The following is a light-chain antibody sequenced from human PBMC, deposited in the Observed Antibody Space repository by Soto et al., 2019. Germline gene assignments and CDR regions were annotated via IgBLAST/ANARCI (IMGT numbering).Light chain of an antibody. CDR1: QSVNSNY. Sequence: EIVLTQSPGTLSLSPGERATHSCRASQSVNSNYLAWYQQKPGQGPRLLMYGASSRATGIPDRFSGSGSGTDFTLTISRLEPEDFAVYYCQQYDNSPWTFGQGTKVEIK. V-gene: IGKV3-20*01. J-gene: IGKJ1*01. CDR3: QQYDNSPWT. CDR2: GAS.